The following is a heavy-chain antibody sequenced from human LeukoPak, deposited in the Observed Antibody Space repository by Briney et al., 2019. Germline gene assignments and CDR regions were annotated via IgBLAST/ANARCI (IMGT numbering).Heavy chain of an antibody. CDR2: ISGSGHDI. CDR1: GFTFSDSY. CDR3: AKDRYYDSSGYLDY. V-gene: IGHV3-11*04. J-gene: IGHJ4*02. D-gene: IGHD3-22*01. Sequence: GGSLRLSCAASGFTFSDSYMTWVRQAPGKGVEWVAYISGSGHDINYSESAKGRFTISRDNAKNSLYLQMNSLRAEDTAVYYCAKDRYYDSSGYLDYWGQGTLVTVSS.